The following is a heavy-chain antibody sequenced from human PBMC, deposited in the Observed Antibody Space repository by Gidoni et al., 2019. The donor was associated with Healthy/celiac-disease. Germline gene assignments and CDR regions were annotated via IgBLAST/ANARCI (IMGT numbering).Heavy chain of an antibody. CDR2: IKQDGSEK. D-gene: IGHD1-7*01. V-gene: IGHV3-7*01. CDR1: GFTSRLHW. CDR3: ARSPRSNWNYRYAFDI. J-gene: IGHJ3*02. Sequence: EVQLVESGGGLVQPGGSLRPPCAASGFTSRLHWMSWVRPGPGKGLEWVANIKQDGSEKYYVDSVKGRFTISRDNAKNSLDLQMNSLRAEDTAVYYCARSPRSNWNYRYAFDIWGQGTMVTVSS.